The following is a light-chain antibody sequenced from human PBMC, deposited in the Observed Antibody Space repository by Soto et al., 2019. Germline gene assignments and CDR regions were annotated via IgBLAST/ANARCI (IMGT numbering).Light chain of an antibody. J-gene: IGKJ1*01. V-gene: IGKV1-39*01. CDR1: QSISSY. CDR3: QQTDSFPRT. Sequence: DIQMTQSPSSLSASVGDRVTITCRASQSISSYLNWYQHKPGKAPKLLIYAASSLQTGVPSRFSGSRSGTDFALTISSLQRDHFATYYCQQTDSFPRTFGQGTKVEMK. CDR2: AAS.